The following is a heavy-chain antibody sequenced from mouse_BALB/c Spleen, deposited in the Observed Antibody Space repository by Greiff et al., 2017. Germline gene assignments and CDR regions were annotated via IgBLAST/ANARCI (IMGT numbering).Heavy chain of an antibody. CDR3: ARRDDYAMDY. J-gene: IGHJ4*01. Sequence: DVMLVESGGGLVKPGGSLKLSCAASGFTFSSYAMSWVRQTPEKRLEWVASISSGGSTYYPDSVKGRFTISRDNARNILYLQMSSLRSEDTAMYYCARRDDYAMDYWGQGTSVTVSS. D-gene: IGHD3-3*01. CDR1: GFTFSSYA. V-gene: IGHV5-6-5*01. CDR2: ISSGGST.